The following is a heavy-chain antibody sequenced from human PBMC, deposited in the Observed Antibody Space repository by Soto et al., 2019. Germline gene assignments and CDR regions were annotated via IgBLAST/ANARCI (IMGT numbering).Heavy chain of an antibody. CDR2: IYYSGST. CDR1: GGSISSGGYY. V-gene: IGHV4-31*03. Sequence: TLSLTCTVSGGSISSGGYYWSWIRQHPGKGLEWIGYIYYSGSTYYNPSLKSRVTISVDTSKNQFSLKLSSVTAADTAVYYCARDQYDSSGYYPHYYGMDVWGQGTTVTVS. J-gene: IGHJ6*02. CDR3: ARDQYDSSGYYPHYYGMDV. D-gene: IGHD3-22*01.